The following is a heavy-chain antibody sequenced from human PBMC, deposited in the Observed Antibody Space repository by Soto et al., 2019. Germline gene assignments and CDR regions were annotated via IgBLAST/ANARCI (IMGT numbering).Heavy chain of an antibody. D-gene: IGHD6-13*01. V-gene: IGHV4-39*01. J-gene: IGHJ5*02. CDR2: IYYIGST. CDR3: ARSPTSIAAAGTENWFYP. Sequence: SETLSLTCTVSGGSISSSSYYWGWIRQPPGKGLEWIGSIYYIGSTYDNPSLKSRVTISVDTSKNQFSLRLSAMTAADAAVYYFARSPTSIAAAGTENWFYPWRQGTLVTVSS. CDR1: GGSISSSSYY.